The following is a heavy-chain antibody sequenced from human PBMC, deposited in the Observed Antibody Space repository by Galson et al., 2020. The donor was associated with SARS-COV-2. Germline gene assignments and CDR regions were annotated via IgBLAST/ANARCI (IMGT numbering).Heavy chain of an antibody. D-gene: IGHD3-10*01. CDR2: IWYDGSDK. V-gene: IGHV3-33*01. CDR1: GFTFGDFG. CDR3: ARDRAGFGELFAS. Sequence: GESLKISCATSGFTFGDFGMHWVRQAPGKGLEWVAVIWYDGSDKFYADSVKGRFTISRDNFKNTLYLQMNSLRVEDTAVYYCARDRAGFGELFASWGQGTRVTVSS. J-gene: IGHJ5*01.